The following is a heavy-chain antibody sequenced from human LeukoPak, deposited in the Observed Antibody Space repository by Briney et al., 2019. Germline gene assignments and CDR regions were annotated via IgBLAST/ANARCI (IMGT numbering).Heavy chain of an antibody. CDR3: AKVWGYCSGGSCDY. D-gene: IGHD2-15*01. CDR2: ISGSGGST. CDR1: GFTFSSYA. J-gene: IGHJ3*01. V-gene: IGHV3-23*01. Sequence: GGSLRLSCAASGFTFSSYAMSWVRQAPGKGLEWVSAISGSGGSTYYADSVKGRFTISRDNSKNTLYLQMNSLRAEGTAVYYCAKVWGYCSGGSCDYWGQGTMVTVSS.